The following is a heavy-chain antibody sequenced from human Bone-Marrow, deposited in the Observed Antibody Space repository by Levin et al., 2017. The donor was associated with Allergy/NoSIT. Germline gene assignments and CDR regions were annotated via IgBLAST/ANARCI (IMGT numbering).Heavy chain of an antibody. J-gene: IGHJ4*02. Sequence: SVKVSCKASRGTFSSFSIIWLRQDPGQGLEWVGGILPMFGTTNYAQKFQGRVTITADESTTTAYMELNSLNSEDTAVYYCATAPQTGGDDYDLWSGYFLDYWGQGTLVTVSS. D-gene: IGHD3-3*01. CDR3: ATAPQTGGDDYDLWSGYFLDY. CDR1: RGTFSSFS. V-gene: IGHV1-69*13. CDR2: ILPMFGTT.